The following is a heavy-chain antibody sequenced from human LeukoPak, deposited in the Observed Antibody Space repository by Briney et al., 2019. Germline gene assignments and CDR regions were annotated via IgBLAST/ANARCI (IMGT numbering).Heavy chain of an antibody. D-gene: IGHD6-19*01. CDR1: GFTVSSNY. CDR3: ASGSGWYGGVFDY. J-gene: IGHJ4*02. CDR2: IYSGGST. Sequence: GGSLRLSCAASGFTVSSNYMSWVRQAPGKGLEWVSVIYSGGSTYYADSVKGRFAISRDNSKNTLYLQMNSLRDEDTAVYYCASGSGWYGGVFDYWGQGALVTVSS. V-gene: IGHV3-53*01.